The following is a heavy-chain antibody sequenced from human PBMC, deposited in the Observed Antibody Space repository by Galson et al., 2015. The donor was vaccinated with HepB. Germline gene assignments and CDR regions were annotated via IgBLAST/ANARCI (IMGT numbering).Heavy chain of an antibody. J-gene: IGHJ6*02. CDR2: ISSSSSYI. CDR1: GFTFSSYS. Sequence: SLRLSCAASGFTFSSYSMNWVRQAPGKGLEWVSSISSSSSYIYYADSVKGRFTISRDNAKNSLYLQMNSLRAEDTAVYYCARGRGYGDYFNYYYYGMDVWGQGTTVTVSS. V-gene: IGHV3-21*01. D-gene: IGHD4-17*01. CDR3: ARGRGYGDYFNYYYYGMDV.